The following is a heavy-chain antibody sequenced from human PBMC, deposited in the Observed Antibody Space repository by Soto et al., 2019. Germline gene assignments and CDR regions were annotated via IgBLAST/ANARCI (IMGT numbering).Heavy chain of an antibody. CDR2: ISSSGTTV. J-gene: IGHJ4*02. V-gene: IGHV3-48*03. Sequence: EVQLVESGGGLVQPGASLRLSCAASVFSFSNYEMNWVRQAPGKGLEWVAYISSSGTTVHYADSVGGRFTVSRDNARNSLYLQMNTLRVEDTALYYCTRDRAAGGYWGQGTLVTVSS. CDR1: VFSFSNYE. D-gene: IGHD6-13*01. CDR3: TRDRAAGGY.